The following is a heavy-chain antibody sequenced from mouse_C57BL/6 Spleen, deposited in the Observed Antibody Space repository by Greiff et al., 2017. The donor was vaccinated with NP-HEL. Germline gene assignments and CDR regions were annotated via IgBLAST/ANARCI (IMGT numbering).Heavy chain of an antibody. CDR1: GYTFPSYT. V-gene: IGHV1-4*01. CDR3: AREGIYDGYYFDY. CDR2: INPSSGYT. Sequence: VQLQQSWAELARPGASVKMSCKASGYTFPSYTMHWVKQRPGQGLEWIGYINPSSGYTKYNQKFKDKATLTADKSSSTAYMQLSSLTSEDSAVYYCAREGIYDGYYFDYWGQGTTLTVSS. J-gene: IGHJ2*01. D-gene: IGHD2-3*01.